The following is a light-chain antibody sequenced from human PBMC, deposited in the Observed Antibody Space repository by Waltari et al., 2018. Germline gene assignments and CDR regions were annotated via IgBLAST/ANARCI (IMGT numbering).Light chain of an antibody. J-gene: IGKJ1*01. V-gene: IGKV3-11*01. CDR2: DAS. Sequence: VLTQSPPTLSWCPGEGATLSCRASQSVSSQLVWYQQKRGQAPRLLIYDASNRATGIPARFSGSGSGTDFTLTISSLEPEDFAVYYCQQCNNSPPTFGQGTKVEIK. CDR3: QQCNNSPPT. CDR1: QSVSSQ.